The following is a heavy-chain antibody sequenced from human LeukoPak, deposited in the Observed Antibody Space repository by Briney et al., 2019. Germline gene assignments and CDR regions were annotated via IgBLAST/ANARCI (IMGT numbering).Heavy chain of an antibody. Sequence: GASVKVSCKASGYTFTGYYTHWVRQAPGQGLEWMGWINPNSGGTNYAQKFQGRVTMTRDTSISTACMELSRLRSDDTAVYYCRADRYGDYGDYIDYWGQGTLVTVSS. CDR3: RADRYGDYGDYIDY. V-gene: IGHV1-2*02. CDR1: GYTFTGYY. J-gene: IGHJ4*02. D-gene: IGHD4-17*01. CDR2: INPNSGGT.